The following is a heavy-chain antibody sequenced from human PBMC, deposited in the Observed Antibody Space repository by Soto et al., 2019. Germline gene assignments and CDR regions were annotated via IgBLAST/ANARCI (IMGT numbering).Heavy chain of an antibody. CDR2: INRDGNTT. V-gene: IGHV3-74*01. D-gene: IGHD4-17*01. J-gene: IGHJ5*02. CDR3: ARDRDYGGISLLDL. Sequence: GGSLRLSCAASGFTFSRNWMHWVRQAPGKGLVWVARINRDGNTTTYADSVKGRFTVSRDNAENTLYLQMNSLRVEDTALYYCARDRDYGGISLLDLWGQGTLVTVSS. CDR1: GFTFSRNW.